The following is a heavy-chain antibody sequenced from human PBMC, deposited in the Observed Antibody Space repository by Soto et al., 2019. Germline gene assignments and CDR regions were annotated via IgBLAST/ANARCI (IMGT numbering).Heavy chain of an antibody. CDR1: GFTFSSHA. V-gene: IGHV3-23*01. CDR2: IRASGDET. Sequence: PGGSLRLSCAASGFTFSSHAMIWVRQAAVKGLEWVSSIRASGDETYYTDSLKGRFTVSRDNSQNTLYLQMNSLRVEDTAVYYCAKRAGYDVDYWGQGTLVTVSS. CDR3: AKRAGYDVDY. J-gene: IGHJ4*02. D-gene: IGHD5-12*01.